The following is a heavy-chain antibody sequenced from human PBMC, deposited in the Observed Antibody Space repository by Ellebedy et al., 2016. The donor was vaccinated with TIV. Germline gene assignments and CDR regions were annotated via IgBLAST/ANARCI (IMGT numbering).Heavy chain of an antibody. CDR3: ARDGIVGGPTEYYFDS. CDR1: GFTFSSNW. D-gene: IGHD1-26*01. CDR2: INSDGSRS. J-gene: IGHJ4*02. Sequence: PGGSLRLSCAASGFTFSSNWMHWVRQAPGKGLVWVSRINSDGSRSTYADSAKGRFTISRDNAKNTLYLQMNSLRAEDTAVYYCARDGIVGGPTEYYFDSWGQGTLVTVSS. V-gene: IGHV3-74*01.